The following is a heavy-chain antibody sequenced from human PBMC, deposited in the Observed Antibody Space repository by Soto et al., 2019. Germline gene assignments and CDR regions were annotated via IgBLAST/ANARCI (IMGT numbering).Heavy chain of an antibody. J-gene: IGHJ6*02. V-gene: IGHV4-34*01. D-gene: IGHD6-6*01. Sequence: SETLSLTCAVSGGSLSAYYWSWIRQSPGKGLEWIGKINHSGSTNYKSSLKSRVTIAVDTSKNQFSLKLSSVTAADTAIYYCARGPVRVNFVYQNGMDVWGQGTTVTAP. CDR1: GGSLSAYY. CDR3: ARGPVRVNFVYQNGMDV. CDR2: INHSGST.